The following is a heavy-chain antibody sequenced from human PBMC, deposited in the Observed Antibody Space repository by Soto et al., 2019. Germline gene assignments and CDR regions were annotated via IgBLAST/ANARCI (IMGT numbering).Heavy chain of an antibody. V-gene: IGHV6-1*01. D-gene: IGHD2-2*01. CDR1: GDSVSSNTAA. Sequence: SQTLSLTCAISGDSVSSNTAAWNWIRQSPSRGLEWLGRTYYSSKWNYDYALSVKSRIIVNPDTSKNQFSLQLNSVTPEDTAIYYCVRQHSTSVDYYGLDVWGQGTTVTVSS. J-gene: IGHJ6*02. CDR3: VRQHSTSVDYYGLDV. CDR2: TYYSSKWNY.